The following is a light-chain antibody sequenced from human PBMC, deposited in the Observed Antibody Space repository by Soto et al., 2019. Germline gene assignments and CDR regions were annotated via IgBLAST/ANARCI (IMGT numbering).Light chain of an antibody. CDR3: SSYTTSTTII. Sequence: QSALAQPASVSGSPGQSITISCTGTSGDVGGFTSVSWYQQHPGKAPKLLIYDVTNRPSGVSNHFSGSKSGNTAFLTISGLQAEDEADYYCSSYTTSTTIIFGGGTQLTVL. CDR1: SGDVGGFTS. J-gene: IGLJ2*01. V-gene: IGLV2-14*03. CDR2: DVT.